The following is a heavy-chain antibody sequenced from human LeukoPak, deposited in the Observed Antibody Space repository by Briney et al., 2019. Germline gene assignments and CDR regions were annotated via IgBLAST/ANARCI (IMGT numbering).Heavy chain of an antibody. CDR1: GYTFTSYD. J-gene: IGHJ4*02. CDR3: ARGVYYYDSSGYSSDFDY. Sequence: WASVKVSCKASGYTFTSYDINWVRQATGQGLEWMGWMNPNSGNTGYAQKFQGRVTMTRNTSISTAYMELSSLRSEDTAVYYCARGVYYYDSSGYSSDFDYWGQGTLVTVSS. V-gene: IGHV1-8*01. D-gene: IGHD3-22*01. CDR2: MNPNSGNT.